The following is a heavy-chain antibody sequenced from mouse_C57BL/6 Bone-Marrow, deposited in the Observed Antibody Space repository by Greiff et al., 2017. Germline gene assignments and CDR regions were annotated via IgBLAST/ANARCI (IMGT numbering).Heavy chain of an antibody. D-gene: IGHD1-1*01. Sequence: VQLKESGAELVRPGASVKLSCTASGFNIKDDYMHWVKQRPEQGLEWIGWIDPENGDTEYASKFQGKATITADTSSNTAYLQLSSLTSEDTAVYYCTTGYYGPFFDYWGQGTTLTVSS. CDR1: GFNIKDDY. V-gene: IGHV14-4*01. CDR2: IDPENGDT. CDR3: TTGYYGPFFDY. J-gene: IGHJ2*01.